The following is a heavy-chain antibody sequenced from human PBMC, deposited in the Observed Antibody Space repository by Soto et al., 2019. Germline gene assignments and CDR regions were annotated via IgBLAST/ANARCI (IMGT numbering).Heavy chain of an antibody. CDR3: AKEQDYGDYVVPFDY. J-gene: IGHJ4*02. CDR2: ISWNSGSI. D-gene: IGHD4-17*01. CDR1: GFTFDDYA. V-gene: IGHV3-9*01. Sequence: EVQLVESGGGLVQPGRSLRLSCAASGFTFDDYAMHWVRQAPGKGLEWVSGISWNSGSIGYADSVKGRFTISRDNAKNSLYLQMNSLRAEYTVLYYCAKEQDYGDYVVPFDYWGQGTLVTGSS.